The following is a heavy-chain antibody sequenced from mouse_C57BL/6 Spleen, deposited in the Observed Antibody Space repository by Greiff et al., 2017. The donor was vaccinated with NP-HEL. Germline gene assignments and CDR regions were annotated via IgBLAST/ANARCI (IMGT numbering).Heavy chain of an antibody. D-gene: IGHD1-1*01. CDR1: GYAFSSYW. Sequence: VQLQQSGAELVKPGASVKISCKASGYAFSSYWMNWVKQRPGKGLEWIGQIYPGDGDTNYNGKFKGKATLTADKSSSTAYMQLSSLTSEDSAVYFCARQATVVDYYFDYWGQGTTLTVSS. J-gene: IGHJ2*01. CDR2: IYPGDGDT. CDR3: ARQATVVDYYFDY. V-gene: IGHV1-80*01.